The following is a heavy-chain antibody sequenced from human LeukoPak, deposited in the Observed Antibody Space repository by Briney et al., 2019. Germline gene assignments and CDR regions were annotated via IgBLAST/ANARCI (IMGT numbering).Heavy chain of an antibody. D-gene: IGHD4-23*01. J-gene: IGHJ4*02. CDR1: GGTFSSYA. V-gene: IGHV1-69*04. CDR3: ATKGGNSGYPFHYYFDY. CDR2: IIPILGIA. Sequence: SVKVSCKASGGTFSSYAISWVRQAPGQGLEWMGRIIPILGIANYAQKFQGRVTITADKSTSTAYMELSSLRSEDTAVYYCATKGGNSGYPFHYYFDYWGQGTLVTVSS.